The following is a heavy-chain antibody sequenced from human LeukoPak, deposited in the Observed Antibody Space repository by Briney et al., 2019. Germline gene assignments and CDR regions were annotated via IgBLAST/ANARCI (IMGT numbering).Heavy chain of an antibody. CDR1: GFTFRGYE. J-gene: IGHJ6*02. D-gene: IGHD4-17*01. Sequence: GGSLRLSCAASGFTFRGYEMNWVRQAPGKGLEWVSYISSSTSTLYYADSVKGRFTISRDNAKNSLYLQMNSLRAEDTAVYYCARWRSVTTGYYYGMDVWGQGTTVTVSS. CDR3: ARWRSVTTGYYYGMDV. V-gene: IGHV3-48*03. CDR2: ISSSTSTL.